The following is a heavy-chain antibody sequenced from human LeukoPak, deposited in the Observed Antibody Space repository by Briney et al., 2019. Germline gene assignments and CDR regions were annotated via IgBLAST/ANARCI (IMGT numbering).Heavy chain of an antibody. V-gene: IGHV1-2*02. J-gene: IGHJ4*02. CDR2: TNPNSGGT. Sequence: GASVKVSCKASGYTFTGYYMHWVRQAPGQGLEWMGWTNPNSGGTNYAQKFQGRVTMTRDTSISTAYMELSRLRSDDTAVYYCARANYSNYVADYWGQGTLVTVSS. CDR3: ARANYSNYVADY. D-gene: IGHD4-11*01. CDR1: GYTFTGYY.